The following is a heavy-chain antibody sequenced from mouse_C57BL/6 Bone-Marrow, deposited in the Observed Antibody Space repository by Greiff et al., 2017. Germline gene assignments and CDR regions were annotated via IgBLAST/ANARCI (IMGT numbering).Heavy chain of an antibody. CDR3: TTPYYYGSSFPFDY. Sequence: EVQLQQSGAELVRPGASVKLSCTASGFNIKDDYMHWVKQRPEQGLEWIGWIDPENGDTEYASKFQGKATITADTSSNTAYLQLSSLTSEDTAVYYCTTPYYYGSSFPFDYGGQGTTLTVSS. CDR2: IDPENGDT. J-gene: IGHJ2*01. V-gene: IGHV14-4*01. D-gene: IGHD1-1*01. CDR1: GFNIKDDY.